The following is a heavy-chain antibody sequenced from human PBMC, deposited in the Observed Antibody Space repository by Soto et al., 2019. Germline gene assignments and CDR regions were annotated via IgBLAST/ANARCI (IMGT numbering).Heavy chain of an antibody. CDR3: ARVGYDHTFDY. CDR1: GGSICSGGYS. CDR2: IYHSGST. D-gene: IGHD3-22*01. J-gene: IGHJ4*02. Sequence: PSETLSLTCAVSGGSICSGGYSWSWIRQPPGKGLEWIGYIYHSGSTYYNPSLKSRVTISVDRSKNQFSLKLSSVTAADTAVYYCARVGYDHTFDYRGQGTLVTVSS. V-gene: IGHV4-30-2*01.